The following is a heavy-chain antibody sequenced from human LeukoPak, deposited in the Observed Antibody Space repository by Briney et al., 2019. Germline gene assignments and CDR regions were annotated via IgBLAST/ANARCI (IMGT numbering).Heavy chain of an antibody. CDR2: IFYSGSP. CDR3: ARLSYCSSTSCKYNWFDP. CDR1: GGSLINYY. J-gene: IGHJ5*02. Sequence: SETLSLTCTVSGGSLINYYWSWIRQPPGKGLGWIGYIFYSGSPNFNPSLKSRVTISVDTSKSQFSLKLSSVTAADTAVYYCARLSYCSSTSCKYNWFDPWGQGTLVTVSS. D-gene: IGHD2-2*01. V-gene: IGHV4-59*01.